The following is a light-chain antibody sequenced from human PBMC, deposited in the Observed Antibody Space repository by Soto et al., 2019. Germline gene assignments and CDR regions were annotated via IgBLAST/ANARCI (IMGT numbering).Light chain of an antibody. CDR3: QQYGSSGT. V-gene: IGKV3-20*01. Sequence: EIVLTQSPGTLSLSPGERATLSCRASQSVSNNYLAWYHQKPGQDPRLLIYGASNRATGIPDRFSGSGSGTDFTLTISRLEPEDVAVYYCQQYGSSGTFGQGTKGHIK. CDR1: QSVSNNY. CDR2: GAS. J-gene: IGKJ1*01.